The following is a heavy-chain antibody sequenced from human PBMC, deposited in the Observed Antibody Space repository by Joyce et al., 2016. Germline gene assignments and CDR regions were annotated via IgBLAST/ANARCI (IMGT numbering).Heavy chain of an antibody. V-gene: IGHV3-72*01. CDR2: TKNKANGYTT. CDR3: AREPDRKVGAEDYFDY. CDR1: GFTFSDHY. Sequence: EVQLVESGGGLVQPGGSLRLSCAASGFTFSDHYLYWARQDPEKGVEWVGRTKNKANGYTTDYAASVKGRFTITRDESKNSVYLQMNSLKTEDTAVYYCAREPDRKVGAEDYFDYWGQGTLVIVSS. J-gene: IGHJ4*02. D-gene: IGHD1-14*01.